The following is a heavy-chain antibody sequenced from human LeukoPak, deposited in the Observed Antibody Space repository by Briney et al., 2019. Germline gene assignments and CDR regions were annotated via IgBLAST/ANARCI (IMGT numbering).Heavy chain of an antibody. CDR2: ISTRSTYT. V-gene: IGHV3-23*01. J-gene: IGHJ4*02. Sequence: PGGSLRLSCAASKFTYYDYVMTWVRQAPGKGLEWVSAISTRSTYTYYADSVRGRFTISRDDPKNTLYLQMNRLRVDDTARYYSAPWRVRGFYADYWGQGAMVTVSS. CDR1: KFTYYDYV. CDR3: APWRVRGFYADY. D-gene: IGHD2/OR15-2a*01.